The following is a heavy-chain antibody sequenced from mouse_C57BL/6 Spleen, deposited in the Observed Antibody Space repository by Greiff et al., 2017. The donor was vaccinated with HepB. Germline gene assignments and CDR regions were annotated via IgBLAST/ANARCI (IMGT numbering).Heavy chain of an antibody. CDR2: ISDGGSYT. CDR3: ARDGGLSWFAY. V-gene: IGHV5-4*01. CDR1: GFTFSSYA. J-gene: IGHJ3*01. Sequence: DVKLVESGGGLVKPGGSLKLSCAASGFTFSSYAMSWVRQTPEKRLEWVATISDGGSYTYYPDNVKGRFTISRHNAKNNLYLQMSHLKSEDTAMYYCARDGGLSWFAYWGQGTLVTVSA.